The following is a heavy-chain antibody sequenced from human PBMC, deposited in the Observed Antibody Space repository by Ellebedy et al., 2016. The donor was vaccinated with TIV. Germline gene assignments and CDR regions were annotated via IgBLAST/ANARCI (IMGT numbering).Heavy chain of an antibody. Sequence: GESLKISCAASGFTFSSYGMHWVRQAPGKGLEWVAFIRYDGSNKYYADSVKGRFTISRDNSKNTLYLQMNSLRAEDTAVYYCANILDWYFDLWGRGTLVTVSS. CDR1: GFTFSSYG. CDR3: ANILDWYFDL. V-gene: IGHV3-30*02. J-gene: IGHJ2*01. CDR2: IRYDGSNK.